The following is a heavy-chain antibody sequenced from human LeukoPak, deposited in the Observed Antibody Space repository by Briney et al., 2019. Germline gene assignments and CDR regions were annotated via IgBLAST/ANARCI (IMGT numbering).Heavy chain of an antibody. CDR1: GFTFSSYS. CDR2: ISSSSYI. Sequence: GGSLRLSCAASGFTFSSYSMNWVRQAPGKGLEWVSSISSSSYIYYADSVKGRFTISRDNAKNSLYLQMNSLRAEDTAVYYCARVPLGYSYGYFDYWGQGTLVTVSS. D-gene: IGHD5-18*01. J-gene: IGHJ4*02. V-gene: IGHV3-21*01. CDR3: ARVPLGYSYGYFDY.